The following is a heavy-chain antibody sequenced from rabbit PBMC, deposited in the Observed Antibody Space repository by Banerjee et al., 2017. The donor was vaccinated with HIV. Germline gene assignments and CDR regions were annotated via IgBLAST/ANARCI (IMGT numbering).Heavy chain of an antibody. CDR2: IDSSSIT. CDR3: ARDLAGVIGWNFNL. J-gene: IGHJ4*01. Sequence: QSLEESGGDLVKPGASLTLTCTTSGFSFSSSYYMCWVRQAPGKGLEWIGCIDSSSITWYASWVNGRFTISKTSSTTMTLQMTSLTAADTATYFCARDLAGVIGWNFNLWGPGTLVTVS. D-gene: IGHD4-1*01. CDR1: GFSFSSSYY. V-gene: IGHV1S40*01.